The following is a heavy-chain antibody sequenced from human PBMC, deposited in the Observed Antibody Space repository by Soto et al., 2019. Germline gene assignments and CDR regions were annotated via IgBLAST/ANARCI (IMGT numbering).Heavy chain of an antibody. CDR2: IIPIFGTA. Sequence: VQLVQSGAEVKKPGSSVKVSCKASGGTFSSYSINWVRQAPGQGLEWMGEIIPIFGTANYAQKVQGRVTITADESTSTAYMELSSLRSEDTAVYCCARDGGRHSGGIDYWGQGTLVTVSS. CDR3: ARDGGRHSGGIDY. V-gene: IGHV1-69*01. D-gene: IGHD1-26*01. CDR1: GGTFSSYS. J-gene: IGHJ4*02.